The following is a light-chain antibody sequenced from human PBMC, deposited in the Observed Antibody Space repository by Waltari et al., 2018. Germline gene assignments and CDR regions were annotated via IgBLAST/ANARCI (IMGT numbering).Light chain of an antibody. V-gene: IGKV3-15*01. CDR3: QQYNDWPRT. J-gene: IGKJ1*01. CDR1: HSGSSN. Sequence: EIVMTQSPATLSVSPGARATLSCRASHSGSSNLAWSQQKPGQSPRLLIYGASTRATGIAARFSGSGSGTEFTLTISSLQSEDFALYYCQQYNDWPRTFGQGTKVEV. CDR2: GAS.